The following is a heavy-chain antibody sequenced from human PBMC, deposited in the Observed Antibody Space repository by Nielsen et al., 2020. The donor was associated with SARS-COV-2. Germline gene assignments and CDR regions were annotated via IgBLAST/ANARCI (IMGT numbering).Heavy chain of an antibody. CDR2: ISYDGSNK. D-gene: IGHD6-13*01. CDR1: GFTFSSYA. CDR3: ARDLGAPPVGVLQQLEQYEDY. V-gene: IGHV3-30-3*01. J-gene: IGHJ4*02. Sequence: GESLKISCAASGFTFSSYAMHWVRQAPGKGLEWVAVISYDGSNKYYADSVKGRFTISRDNSKNTLYLQMNSLRAEDTAVYYCARDLGAPPVGVLQQLEQYEDYWGQGTLVTVSS.